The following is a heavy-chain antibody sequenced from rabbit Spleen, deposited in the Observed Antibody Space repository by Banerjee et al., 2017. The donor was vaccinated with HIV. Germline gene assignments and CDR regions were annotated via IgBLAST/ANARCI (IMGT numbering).Heavy chain of an antibody. CDR3: AREDAGVTGSSNL. CDR1: GFDFSSYG. V-gene: IGHV1S8*01. Sequence: QEQLVESGGGLVQPGGSLKLSCKASGFDFSSYGVSWVRQAPGKGLEWIGYIEPIFGNTYYANWVNGRFTISSDNAQNTVDLQMNSLTAADTATYFCAREDAGVTGSSNLWGQGTLVTVS. D-gene: IGHD4-2*01. CDR2: IEPIFGNT. J-gene: IGHJ4*01.